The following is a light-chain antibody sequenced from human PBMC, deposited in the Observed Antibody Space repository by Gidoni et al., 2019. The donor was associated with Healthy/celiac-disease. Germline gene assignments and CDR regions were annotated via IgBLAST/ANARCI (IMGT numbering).Light chain of an antibody. CDR3: QQYDNLPT. J-gene: IGKJ4*01. Sequence: DIQMTQFPSSLSASVGDRVTITCQASQDISNYLNWYQQKPGKAPKLLIYDASNLETGVPSRFSVSGSGTDFTFTISSLQPEDIATYYCQQYDNLPTFGGGTKVEIK. CDR1: QDISNY. CDR2: DAS. V-gene: IGKV1-33*01.